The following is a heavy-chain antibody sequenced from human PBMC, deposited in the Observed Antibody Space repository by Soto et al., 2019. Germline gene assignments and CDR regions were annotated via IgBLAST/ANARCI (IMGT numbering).Heavy chain of an antibody. Sequence: QVQLQESGPGLVKPSETLSLTCTVSGGSISSYYWSWIRQPPGKGLEWIGYIYYSGSTNYNPSLNSRVTFPVHTSKNDFSLKLSSVTAADTAVYYCARQRSDILTGHPLGRFDPWGQGTRVTVSS. V-gene: IGHV4-59*08. J-gene: IGHJ5*02. CDR2: IYYSGST. CDR1: GGSISSYY. CDR3: ARQRSDILTGHPLGRFDP. D-gene: IGHD3-9*01.